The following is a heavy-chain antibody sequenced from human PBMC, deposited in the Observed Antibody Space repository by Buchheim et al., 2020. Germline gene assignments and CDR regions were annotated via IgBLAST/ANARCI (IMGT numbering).Heavy chain of an antibody. J-gene: IGHJ4*02. V-gene: IGHV4-4*02. CDR3: AKTGAQGYLEY. D-gene: IGHD6-13*01. CDR1: GASISSRNW. CDR2: IYQSGTT. Sequence: QVQLQESGPGLVKPSGTLSLTCSVSGASISSRNWWTWVRQSPGKGLEWIGEIYQSGTTNYNPSLKSRVTIPMDKSKNQFSLKVNSVTAADTAVFYCAKTGAQGYLEYWGQG.